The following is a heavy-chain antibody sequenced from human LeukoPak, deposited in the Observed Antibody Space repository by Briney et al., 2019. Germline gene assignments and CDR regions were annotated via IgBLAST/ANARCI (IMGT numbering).Heavy chain of an antibody. J-gene: IGHJ5*02. CDR1: GGSISSSNW. CDR3: ARDWKKGERELSSHPFDP. D-gene: IGHD1-26*01. Sequence: SGTLSLTCAVSGGSISSSNWWSWVRQPPGKGLEWIGEIYHSGSTNYNPSLKSRVTISVDKSKNQFSLKLSSVTAADTAVYYCARDWKKGERELSSHPFDPWGQGTLVTVSS. CDR2: IYHSGST. V-gene: IGHV4-4*02.